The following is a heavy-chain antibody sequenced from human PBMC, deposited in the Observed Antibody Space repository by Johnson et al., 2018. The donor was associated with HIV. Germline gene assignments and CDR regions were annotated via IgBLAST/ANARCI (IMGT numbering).Heavy chain of an antibody. D-gene: IGHD2/OR15-2a*01. CDR3: ARENMVDAFDI. J-gene: IGHJ3*02. Sequence: VHLVESGGGLVKPGGSLRLSCAASGFTFSSYAMHWVRQAPGKGLEWVAVISYDGTQKNTADSVKGRFTVSRDISTGTVYLQMNSLRVEYTAVYYCARENMVDAFDIWGQGTMVTVSS. V-gene: IGHV3-30*14. CDR2: ISYDGTQK. CDR1: GFTFSSYA.